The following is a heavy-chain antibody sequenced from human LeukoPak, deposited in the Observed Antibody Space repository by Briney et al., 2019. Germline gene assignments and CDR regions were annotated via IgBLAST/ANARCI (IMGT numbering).Heavy chain of an antibody. CDR3: AKRYCSSTSCPYWYFDL. D-gene: IGHD2-2*01. J-gene: IGHJ2*01. CDR2: ITGDGINT. V-gene: IGHV3-23*01. CDR1: GFTFSSYW. Sequence: GGSLRLSCAASGFTFSSYWMHWVRQAPGKRLEWVSAITGDGINTYSADSVKGRFTISRDNSKNTLYLQMNSLRAEDTAVYYCAKRYCSSTSCPYWYFDLWGRGTLVTVSS.